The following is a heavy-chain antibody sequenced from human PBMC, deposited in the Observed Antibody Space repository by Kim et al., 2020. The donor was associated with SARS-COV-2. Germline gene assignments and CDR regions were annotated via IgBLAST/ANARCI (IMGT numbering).Heavy chain of an antibody. Sequence: SETLSLTCTVSGDSITSVGFYWSWLRQYPGKGPEWIGYIFYSGSTSYTPSLKSRIAISRETSKNQFSLRLISVTAADTAIYYCARNARRYFGSVYSFNVWGQETLVTVSS. J-gene: IGHJ3*01. V-gene: IGHV4-31*03. CDR2: IFYSGST. CDR1: GDSITSVGFY. D-gene: IGHD3-9*01. CDR3: ARNARRYFGSVYSFNV.